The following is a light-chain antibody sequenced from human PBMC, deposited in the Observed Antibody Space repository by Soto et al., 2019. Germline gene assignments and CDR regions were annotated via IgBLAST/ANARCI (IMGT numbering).Light chain of an antibody. Sequence: DIQMTQSPSSLSASVGDRVTITCRASQDVRDDLGWYQQTPGKAPERLIYEASTLHRGVPSRFSGSGSGTEFNLTISSLQPEDFATYYCLQYSSYPWTFGQGTNVEIK. CDR2: EAS. V-gene: IGKV1-17*01. J-gene: IGKJ1*01. CDR1: QDVRDD. CDR3: LQYSSYPWT.